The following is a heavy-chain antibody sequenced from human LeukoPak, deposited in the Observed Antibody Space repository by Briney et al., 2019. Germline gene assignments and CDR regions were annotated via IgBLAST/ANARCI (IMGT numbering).Heavy chain of an antibody. CDR3: TRDPLRYLRVGHYDY. CDR2: IDYDSSHI. J-gene: IGHJ4*02. Sequence: PGGSLSPSCAPSGFTFSIFAMTWVPRFPGRGLEWVSSIDYDSSHIYYAASVRGRFTISRDNARDSVYLQMDSLRVEDTAVYYCTRDPLRYLRVGHYDYWGQGTLVAVSS. CDR1: GFTFSIFA. V-gene: IGHV3-21*01. D-gene: IGHD3-9*01.